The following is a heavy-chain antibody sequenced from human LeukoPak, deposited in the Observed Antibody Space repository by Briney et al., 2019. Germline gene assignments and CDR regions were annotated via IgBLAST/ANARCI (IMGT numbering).Heavy chain of an antibody. CDR1: GFTFSSYS. Sequence: GGSLRLSCAASGFTFSSYSMNWVRQAPGKGLEWVSSISSSSRYIYYADSVKGRFTISRDNAKNSLYLQMNSLRAEDTAVYYCAREGPEYCSSTSCSEINWFDPWGQGTLVTVSS. J-gene: IGHJ5*02. D-gene: IGHD2-2*01. CDR2: ISSSSRYI. V-gene: IGHV3-21*01. CDR3: AREGPEYCSSTSCSEINWFDP.